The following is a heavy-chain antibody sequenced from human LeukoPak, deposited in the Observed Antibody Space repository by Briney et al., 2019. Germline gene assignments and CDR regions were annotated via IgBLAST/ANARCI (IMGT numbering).Heavy chain of an antibody. CDR3: ARDQGSTVTYGMDV. V-gene: IGHV1-69*13. CDR2: IIPIFGTA. Sequence: SVNVSCKASGGTFSSYAISWVRQAPGQGLEWMGGIIPIFGTANYAQKFQGRVTITADESTSTAYMELSSLRSEDTAVYYCARDQGSTVTYGMDVWGKGTTVTVSS. CDR1: GGTFSSYA. J-gene: IGHJ6*04. D-gene: IGHD4-17*01.